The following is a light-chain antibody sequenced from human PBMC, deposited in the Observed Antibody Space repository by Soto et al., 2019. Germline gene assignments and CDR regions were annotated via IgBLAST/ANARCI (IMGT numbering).Light chain of an antibody. CDR2: ENN. V-gene: IGLV1-51*02. Sequence: QSALTQPPSVSAAPGQKVTISCSGSSSNIGNNYVSWYQQLPGTAPKLLIYENNKRPSGIPDRFSGSKSGTSATLGITGLQTGDEADYYCGTWDSSLSAVFGTGTQLTVL. CDR3: GTWDSSLSAV. CDR1: SSNIGNNY. J-gene: IGLJ1*01.